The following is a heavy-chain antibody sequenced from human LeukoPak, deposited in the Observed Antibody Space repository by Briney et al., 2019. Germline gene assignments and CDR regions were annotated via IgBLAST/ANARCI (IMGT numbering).Heavy chain of an antibody. Sequence: SETLPLTCTVSGFSVSDPLSYWGWVRQPPGKGLEWIAEINFIGRTSYNSSLNSRVTMSVDTSKNQFSLKMTSLTAADTAVYFCARLTKGRYFDHIFAFWGQGILVTVSS. D-gene: IGHD3-9*01. J-gene: IGHJ4*02. CDR3: ARLTKGRYFDHIFAF. V-gene: IGHV4-39*01. CDR2: INFIGRT. CDR1: GFSVSDPLSY.